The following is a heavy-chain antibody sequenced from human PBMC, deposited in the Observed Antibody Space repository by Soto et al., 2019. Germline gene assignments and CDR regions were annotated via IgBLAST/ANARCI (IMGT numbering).Heavy chain of an antibody. D-gene: IGHD4-17*01. J-gene: IGHJ5*02. Sequence: SQTLSLTCXISGDSVSRNSAAWNWIRQSPSRGLEWVGRTYYRSKWYNDYAVSVKSRITIKPDTSKNQFSLQLNSVTPEDTAVYYGARSPATVVTPSWFDPGGQGSLVPVSS. V-gene: IGHV6-1*01. CDR2: TYYRSKWYN. CDR3: ARSPATVVTPSWFDP. CDR1: GDSVSRNSAA.